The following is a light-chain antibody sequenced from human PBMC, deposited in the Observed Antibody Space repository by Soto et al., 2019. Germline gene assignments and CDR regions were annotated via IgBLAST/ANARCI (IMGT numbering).Light chain of an antibody. CDR2: SDT. V-gene: IGLV1-44*01. J-gene: IGLJ1*01. CDR3: AARDDRLNGHG. CDR1: GSNVGSNG. Sequence: QSVLTQPPSLSATPGQRVTISCSGGGSNVGSNGVEWFQQLPGAAPQLLIYSDTERPSGVPDRFSGSRAGTSASLAISGLQSEDEADYYCAARDDRLNGHGFGTGTQLTVL.